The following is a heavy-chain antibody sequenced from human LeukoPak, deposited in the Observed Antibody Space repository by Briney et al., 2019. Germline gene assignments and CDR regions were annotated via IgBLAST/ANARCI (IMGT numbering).Heavy chain of an antibody. CDR3: ITPLPYSAQ. V-gene: IGHV3-15*01. J-gene: IGHJ4*02. CDR2: IKPKTDGETT. CDR1: GFTFSSYA. Sequence: GSLRLACAASGFTFSSYAMSSVRQAPGKGLEWVGRIKPKTDGETTEYAAPVKDRFSISRDDSKSMMYLQMNSLKTEDTAVYYCITPLPYSAQGGQGTLVTVSS. D-gene: IGHD2-21*01.